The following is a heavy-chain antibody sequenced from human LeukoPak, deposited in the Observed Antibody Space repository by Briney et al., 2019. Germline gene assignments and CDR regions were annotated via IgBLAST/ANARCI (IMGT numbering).Heavy chain of an antibody. Sequence: PSETLSLTCIVSGDSISSYYWSWIRQPPGKGLEWIGYIHYSGITNYNPSLKSRVTISVDTSKTQFSLKLTSVSAADTAVYYCARGSRELYYFDYWGQGTLVTVSS. D-gene: IGHD1-7*01. CDR1: GDSISSYY. CDR3: ARGSRELYYFDY. J-gene: IGHJ4*02. V-gene: IGHV4-59*01. CDR2: IHYSGIT.